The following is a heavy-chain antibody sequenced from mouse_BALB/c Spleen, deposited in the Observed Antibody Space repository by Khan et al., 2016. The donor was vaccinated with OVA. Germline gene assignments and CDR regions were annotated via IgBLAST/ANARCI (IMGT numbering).Heavy chain of an antibody. Sequence: EVEPVESGGDSVKPGGFLKPSCAASGFTFSSYSMSWVRQTPDKRLEWVATISSGGDYTYYPDSVQGRFTISRDNANNQLNLQITNVKAEDTAMYYRESHLTGSFAYWGQGTLVTVSA. CDR3: ESHLTGSFAY. D-gene: IGHD4-1*01. CDR2: ISSGGDYT. J-gene: IGHJ3*01. CDR1: GFTFSSYS. V-gene: IGHV5-6*01.